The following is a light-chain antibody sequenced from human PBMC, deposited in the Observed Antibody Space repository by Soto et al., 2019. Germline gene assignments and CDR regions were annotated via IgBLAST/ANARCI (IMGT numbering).Light chain of an antibody. Sequence: DIQMTQSPSSVSASVGDRVTITCRASQGIRNDLGWYQQKPGKAPKLLIYAASSLQSGVPSRFSGSGSGTDFTLTISRLEPEDFAVYYCQQYGSSPRTFGQGTKVDIK. CDR3: QQYGSSPRT. V-gene: IGKV1-17*01. CDR1: QGIRND. J-gene: IGKJ1*01. CDR2: AAS.